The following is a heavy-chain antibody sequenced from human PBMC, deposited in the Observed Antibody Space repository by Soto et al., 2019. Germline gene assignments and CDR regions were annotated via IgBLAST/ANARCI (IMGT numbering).Heavy chain of an antibody. V-gene: IGHV3-23*01. J-gene: IGHJ4*02. D-gene: IGHD2-8*01. CDR2: ISGSGGST. Sequence: EVQLLESGGGLVEPGGSLRLSCAASGFTFSSYAMSWVRQAPGKGLEWVSAISGSGGSTYYADSVKGRFTISRDNSKNTLYLQMNSLRAEDTAVYYCAIKGIVPPAPVDYWGQGTLVTVSS. CDR1: GFTFSSYA. CDR3: AIKGIVPPAPVDY.